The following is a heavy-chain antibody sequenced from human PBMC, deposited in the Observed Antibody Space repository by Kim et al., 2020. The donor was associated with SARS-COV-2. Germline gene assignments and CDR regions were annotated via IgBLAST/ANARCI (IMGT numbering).Heavy chain of an antibody. J-gene: IGHJ6*02. CDR2: K. Sequence: KNYAASGKGRFTISRDNSKNTLYLQMNSLRAEDTAVYYCARTPSYYYGMDVWGQGTTVTVSS. V-gene: IGHV3-33*01. CDR3: ARTPSYYYGMDV.